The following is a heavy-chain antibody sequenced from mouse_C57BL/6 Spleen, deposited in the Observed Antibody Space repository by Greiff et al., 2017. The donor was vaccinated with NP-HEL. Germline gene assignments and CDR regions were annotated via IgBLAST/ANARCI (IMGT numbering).Heavy chain of an antibody. CDR2: ISDGGSYT. J-gene: IGHJ4*01. CDR1: GFTFSSYA. CDR3: ARETYYSNYVGAMDY. Sequence: EVQLVESGGGLVKPGGSLKLSCAASGFTFSSYAMSWVRQTPEKRLEWVATISDGGSYTYYPDNVKGRFTISRDNAKNNLYLQMSHLKSEDTAMYYCARETYYSNYVGAMDYWGQGTSVTVSS. V-gene: IGHV5-4*01. D-gene: IGHD2-5*01.